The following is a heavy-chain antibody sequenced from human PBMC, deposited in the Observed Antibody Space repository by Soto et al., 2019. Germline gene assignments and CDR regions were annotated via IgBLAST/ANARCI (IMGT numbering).Heavy chain of an antibody. CDR3: ARGSDYYDSSGYYWGPDDAFDI. J-gene: IGHJ3*02. CDR2: ISSSGSTI. V-gene: IGHV3-48*03. D-gene: IGHD3-22*01. Sequence: GGSLRLSCAASGFTFSSYEMNWVRQAPGKGLEWVSYISSSGSTIYYADSVKGRFTISRDNAKNSLYLQMNSLRAEDTAVYYCARGSDYYDSSGYYWGPDDAFDIWGQGTLVTVSS. CDR1: GFTFSSYE.